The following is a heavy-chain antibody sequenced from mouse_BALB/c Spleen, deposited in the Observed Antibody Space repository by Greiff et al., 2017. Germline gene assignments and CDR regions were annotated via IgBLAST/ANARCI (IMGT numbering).Heavy chain of an antibody. CDR3: ARGTTAHYFDY. D-gene: IGHD1-2*01. V-gene: IGHV5-17*02. Sequence: VESGGGLVQPGGSRKLSCAASGFTFSSFGMHWVRQAPEKGLEWVAYISSGSSTIYYADTVKGRFTISRDNPKNTLFLQMTSLRSEDTAMYYCARGTTAHYFDYWGQGTTLTVSS. CDR2: ISSGSSTI. J-gene: IGHJ2*01. CDR1: GFTFSSFG.